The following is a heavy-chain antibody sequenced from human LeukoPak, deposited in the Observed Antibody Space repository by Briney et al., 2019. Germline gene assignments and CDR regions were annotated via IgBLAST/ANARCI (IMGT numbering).Heavy chain of an antibody. Sequence: ASVKVSCKASGYTFTNYDINWVRQAPGQGLEWMGWMNPNSGNTGYAQNFQGRVTVTRDTSISTAYMELSSLRSEDTAVYYCARGPMGEPLYYMDVWGKGTTVTVSS. J-gene: IGHJ6*03. V-gene: IGHV1-8*01. CDR2: MNPNSGNT. D-gene: IGHD1-26*01. CDR3: ARGPMGEPLYYMDV. CDR1: GYTFTNYD.